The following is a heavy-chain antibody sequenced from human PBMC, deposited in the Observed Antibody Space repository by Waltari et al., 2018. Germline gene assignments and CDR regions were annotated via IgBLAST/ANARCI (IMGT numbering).Heavy chain of an antibody. CDR2: MYSSGTT. Sequence: QVQLQESGPGLVKPSETLSLTCTVSGDSVSAYFWIWIRHSPGKGLEWIAYMYSSGTTNYNPSLRSRVTISLDTSKNQVSLKLSSMTAADTAVYYCARLDLVGSRYYFDYWSQGTLVTVSS. D-gene: IGHD1-26*01. CDR3: ARLDLVGSRYYFDY. J-gene: IGHJ4*02. CDR1: GDSVSAYF. V-gene: IGHV4-59*08.